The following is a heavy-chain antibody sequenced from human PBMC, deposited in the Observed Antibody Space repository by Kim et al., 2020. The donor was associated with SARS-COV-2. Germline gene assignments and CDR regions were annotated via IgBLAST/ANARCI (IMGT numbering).Heavy chain of an antibody. V-gene: IGHV3-15*01. D-gene: IGHD3-22*01. J-gene: IGHJ4*02. Sequence: KGRFTISRDDSKNTLYLQMNSLKAEDTAVYYCTTWSNFYDSSGYPPYFDYWGQGTLVTVSS. CDR3: TTWSNFYDSSGYPPYFDY.